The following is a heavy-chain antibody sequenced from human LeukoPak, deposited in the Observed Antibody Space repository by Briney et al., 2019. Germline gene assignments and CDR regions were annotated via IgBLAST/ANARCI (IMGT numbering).Heavy chain of an antibody. D-gene: IGHD3-9*01. Sequence: GRSLRLSCAASEFTFSSCGMHWVRQAPGKGLEWVAAISYDGNNKFYEDSVKGRFAMSRDNSKDTVYLQMNSLTVGDTAVYYCAKNYDILTGDSPDYWVREPWSPSPQ. CDR3: AKNYDILTGDSPDY. CDR2: ISYDGNNK. CDR1: EFTFSSCG. V-gene: IGHV3-30*18. J-gene: IGHJ4*02.